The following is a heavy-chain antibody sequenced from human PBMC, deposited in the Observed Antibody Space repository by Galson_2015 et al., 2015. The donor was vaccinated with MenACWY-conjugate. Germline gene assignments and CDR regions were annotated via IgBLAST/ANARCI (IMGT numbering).Heavy chain of an antibody. CDR1: GFTFSSYA. Sequence: SLRLSCAASGFTFSSYAMSWVRQAPGKGLEWVSAISGSGGSTYYADSVKGRFTISRDNSKNTLYLQMNSLRAEDTAVYYCAKAVWGELREFDYWGQGTLVTVSS. CDR2: ISGSGGST. CDR3: AKAVWGELREFDY. V-gene: IGHV3-23*01. J-gene: IGHJ4*02. D-gene: IGHD1-26*01.